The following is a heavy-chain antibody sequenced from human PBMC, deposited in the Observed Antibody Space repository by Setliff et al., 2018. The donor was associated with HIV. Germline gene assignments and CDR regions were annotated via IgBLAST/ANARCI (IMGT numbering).Heavy chain of an antibody. CDR2: IRNKKNGGTT. J-gene: IGHJ4*02. CDR1: GFTFSNAW. D-gene: IGHD1-26*01. CDR3: TTDLGSGRFSWNNN. V-gene: IGHV3-15*01. Sequence: GSLRLSCAAAGFTFSNAWMTWVRQAPGKGLEWVARIRNKKNGGTTYYAAPVEGRFTISRDDSKNTLSLLMNSLKTEDTAIYYCTTDLGSGRFSWNNNWGQGTLVTVSS.